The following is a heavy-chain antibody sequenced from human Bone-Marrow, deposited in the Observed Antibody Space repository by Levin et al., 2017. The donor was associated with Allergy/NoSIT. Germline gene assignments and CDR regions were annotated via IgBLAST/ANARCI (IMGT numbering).Heavy chain of an antibody. CDR1: GFTFNSYA. V-gene: IGHV3-23*01. J-gene: IGHJ4*02. CDR2: ISGSGSSP. CDR3: AKGAGWVAGAVALI. Sequence: GGSLRLSCAASGFTFNSYALSWVHQAPGKGLEWVSAISGSGSSPYYADSVKGRFTISRDNSKTTLYLQMNSLRAEDTAVYYCAKGAGWVAGAVALIWGQGTLVTVSS. D-gene: IGHD6-19*01.